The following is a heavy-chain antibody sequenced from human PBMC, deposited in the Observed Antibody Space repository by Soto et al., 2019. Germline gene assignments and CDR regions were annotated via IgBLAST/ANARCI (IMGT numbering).Heavy chain of an antibody. D-gene: IGHD2-2*01. Sequence: GASVKVSCKASGYTFTRYSMHWVRQAPGQSLEWMGWFNAGNGNTKYSQKFQGRVTMTRNTSISTAYMELSSLRSEDTAVYYCARVVLVPAAYGMDVWGQGTTVTVSS. CDR3: ARVVLVPAAYGMDV. CDR2: FNAGNGNT. V-gene: IGHV1-3*01. CDR1: GYTFTRYS. J-gene: IGHJ6*02.